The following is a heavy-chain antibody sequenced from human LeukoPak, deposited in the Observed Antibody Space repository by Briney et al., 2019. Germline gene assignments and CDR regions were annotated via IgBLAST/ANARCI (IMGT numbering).Heavy chain of an antibody. CDR1: GFTFSSYA. V-gene: IGHV3-23*01. D-gene: IGHD4-23*01. CDR2: ISGSGGST. J-gene: IGHJ4*02. CDR3: AKFRIGGGNPNYFDY. Sequence: GGSLRLSCAASGFTFSSYAMSWVRQAPGKRLEWVSAISGSGGSTYYADSVKGRFTISRDNSKNTLYLQMNSLRAEDTAVYYCAKFRIGGGNPNYFDYWGQGTLVTVSS.